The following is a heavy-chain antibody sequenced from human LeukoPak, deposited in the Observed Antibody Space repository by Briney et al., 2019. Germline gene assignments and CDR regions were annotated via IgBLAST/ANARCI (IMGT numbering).Heavy chain of an antibody. J-gene: IGHJ4*02. CDR2: IKPDGSET. CDR1: GFMFSTYW. D-gene: IGHD6-13*01. CDR3: GGFGYEAAVDL. V-gene: IGHV3-7*01. Sequence: PGGSLRLSCAASGFMFSTYWMTWVRQAPGKGPVGAANIKPDGSETYYVDSVKGRFTISRDNTKNLLFLQMNSLRGEDAAVYYCGGFGYEAAVDLWGQGTLVTVSS.